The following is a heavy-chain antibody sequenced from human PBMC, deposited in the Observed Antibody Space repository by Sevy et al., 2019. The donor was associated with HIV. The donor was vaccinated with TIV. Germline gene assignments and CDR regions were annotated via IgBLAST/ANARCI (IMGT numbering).Heavy chain of an antibody. CDR1: GFTFSDAW. J-gene: IGHJ4*02. V-gene: IGHV3-15*01. CDR2: IKGKIDGGTT. D-gene: IGHD5-12*01. CDR3: ITQPPLERWLQIPGF. Sequence: GGSLRLPCAASGFTFSDAWMSWVRQDLGKGLEWVGRIKGKIDGGTTDYAAPVKGRFTISRDDSKNTLYLQMNSLKTEDTAVYYCITQPPLERWLQIPGFWGQGTLVTVSS.